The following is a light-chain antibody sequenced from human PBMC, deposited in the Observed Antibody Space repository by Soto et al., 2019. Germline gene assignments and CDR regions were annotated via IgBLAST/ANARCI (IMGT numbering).Light chain of an antibody. J-gene: IGLJ1*01. CDR3: ATWDESLNGFYV. V-gene: IGLV1-47*01. CDR2: RNN. CDR1: TSNIGSNY. Sequence: QSVLTQPPSASGTPGQGVTISCSGSTSNIGSNYVYWYQQLPGTAPKLLIYRNNQRPSGVPDRFSGSKSGTSASLAISGLRSDDEADYFCATWDESLNGFYVFGTGTKGTVL.